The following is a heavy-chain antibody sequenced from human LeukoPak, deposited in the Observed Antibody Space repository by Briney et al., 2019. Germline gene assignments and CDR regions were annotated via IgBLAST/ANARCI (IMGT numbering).Heavy chain of an antibody. CDR3: ARDSSSPYWHFNL. CDR2: ISSTSIYI. V-gene: IGHV3-21*01. J-gene: IGHJ2*01. Sequence: GGSLRLSCAASGFTFSSYSLNWVRQAPGKGLEWVSSISSTSIYIYYADSVRGRFTISRDNAKNSLYLEMNSLRAEDTAVYYCARDSSSPYWHFNLWGRGTLVTVSS. CDR1: GFTFSSYS.